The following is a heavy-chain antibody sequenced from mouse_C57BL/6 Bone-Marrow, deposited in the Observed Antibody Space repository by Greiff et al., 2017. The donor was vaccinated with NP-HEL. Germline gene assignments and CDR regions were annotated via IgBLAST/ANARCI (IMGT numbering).Heavy chain of an antibody. CDR2: IDPETGGT. V-gene: IGHV1-15*01. CDR1: GYTFTDYE. J-gene: IGHJ4*01. CDR3: TRRSNWDGRDAMDY. Sequence: VKLQESGAELVRPGASVTLSCKASGYTFTDYEMHWVKQTPVHGLEWIGAIDPETGGTAYNQKFKGKAILTADKSSSTAYMELRSLTSEDSAVYYCTRRSNWDGRDAMDYWGQGTSVTVSS. D-gene: IGHD4-1*02.